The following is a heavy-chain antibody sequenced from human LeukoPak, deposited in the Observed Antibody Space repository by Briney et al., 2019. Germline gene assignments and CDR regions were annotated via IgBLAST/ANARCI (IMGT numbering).Heavy chain of an antibody. CDR3: AKVSLNMVNDAFDI. V-gene: IGHV3-30*02. CDR2: IRYNGNNK. D-gene: IGHD4/OR15-4a*01. Sequence: GGSLRLPCAASGFTFSSSGMHWVRQAPGKGLEWVAFIRYNGNNKYYADSVKGRFTIFRDNSKNTLYLQMNSLRAEDTAMYYCAKVSLNMVNDAFDIWGQGTMVSVSS. J-gene: IGHJ3*02. CDR1: GFTFSSSG.